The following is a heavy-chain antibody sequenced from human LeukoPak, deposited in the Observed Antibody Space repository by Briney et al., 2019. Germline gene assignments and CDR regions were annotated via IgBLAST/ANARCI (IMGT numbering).Heavy chain of an antibody. V-gene: IGHV4-59*06. CDR2: NT. Sequence: KPSETLSLTCTVSGGSISSHYWNWIRQPPGKGLEWIGYNTYYNPSLKSRVTISVDTSKNQFSLKLSSVTAADTAVYYCARAILTPSGYVWYFDLWGRGTLVTVSS. CDR1: GGSISSHY. D-gene: IGHD3-3*01. J-gene: IGHJ2*01. CDR3: ARAILTPSGYVWYFDL.